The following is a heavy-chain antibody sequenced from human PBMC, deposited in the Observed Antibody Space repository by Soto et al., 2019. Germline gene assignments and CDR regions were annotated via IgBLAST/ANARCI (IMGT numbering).Heavy chain of an antibody. V-gene: IGHV4-59*12. D-gene: IGHD3-22*01. CDR2: ISYRGST. CDR1: AGSITTSY. CDR3: ASSGIVGREVNTWFDP. Sequence: SETLSLTCTVSAGSITTSYWSWIRQPLGKALEWIGYISYRGSTNYNPSLKSRLTISIDPSKSQISLKLTSMTTADTAVYYCASSGIVGREVNTWFDPWGQGTLVTVSS. J-gene: IGHJ5*02.